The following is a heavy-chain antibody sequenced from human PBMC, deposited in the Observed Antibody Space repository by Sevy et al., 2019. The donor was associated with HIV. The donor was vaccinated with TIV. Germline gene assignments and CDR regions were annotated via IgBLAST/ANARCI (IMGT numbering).Heavy chain of an antibody. V-gene: IGHV3-7*01. Sequence: GGSLRLSCAASGFTFSNYWMSCVHQAPGKGLEWVANIKQDGSEKYYVDSVKGRFTISRDNAKNSLSLQMNSLRAGDTAMYYCARDKGQGWFDPWGQGTLVTVSS. CDR1: GFTFSNYW. CDR2: IKQDGSEK. CDR3: ARDKGQGWFDP. J-gene: IGHJ5*02.